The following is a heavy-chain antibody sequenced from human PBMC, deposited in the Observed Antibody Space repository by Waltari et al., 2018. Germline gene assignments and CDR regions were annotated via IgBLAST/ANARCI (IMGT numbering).Heavy chain of an antibody. CDR2: ISSTSSYI. V-gene: IGHV3-21*01. CDR3: TRSAKDTRPPYCSSSTCQVYFEH. Sequence: EVQLVESGGGLVKPGGSLRLSCAASGFTFSSYSMNWVRQAPGKGLEWVSFISSTSSYIYYADSVKGRFTISRDNAKNSMYLQMNSLRAEDTAAYYCTRSAKDTRPPYCSSSTCQVYFEHWGQGTLVTVSS. J-gene: IGHJ1*01. CDR1: GFTFSSYS. D-gene: IGHD2-2*01.